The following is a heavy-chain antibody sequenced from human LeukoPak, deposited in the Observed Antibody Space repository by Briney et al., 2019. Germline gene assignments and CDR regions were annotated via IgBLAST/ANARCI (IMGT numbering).Heavy chain of an antibody. CDR3: ARDTESYYYGSGSYYNAFGY. V-gene: IGHV3-21*01. D-gene: IGHD3-10*01. J-gene: IGHJ4*02. CDR1: GFTFSSYS. Sequence: GGSLRLSCAASGFTFSSYSMNWVRQAPGKGLERVSSISSSSSYIYYADSVKGRFTISRDNAKNSLYLQMNSLRAEDTAVYYCARDTESYYYGSGSYYNAFGYWGQGTLVTVSS. CDR2: ISSSSSYI.